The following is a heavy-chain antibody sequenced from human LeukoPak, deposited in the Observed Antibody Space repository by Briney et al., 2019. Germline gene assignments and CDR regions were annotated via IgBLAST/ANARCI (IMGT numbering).Heavy chain of an antibody. CDR3: ARSYSSGWHYFDY. V-gene: IGHV4-59*02. CDR1: GGSVSAYH. CDR2: VYYSGGT. J-gene: IGHJ4*02. Sequence: SETLSLTCTVSGGSVSAYHWNWIRQSPGKGLEWIGYVYYSGGTNYNPSLKSRVTISLDTSKNQFSLRLSSVTAADTAVYYCARSYSSGWHYFDYWGQGTLVTVSS. D-gene: IGHD6-19*01.